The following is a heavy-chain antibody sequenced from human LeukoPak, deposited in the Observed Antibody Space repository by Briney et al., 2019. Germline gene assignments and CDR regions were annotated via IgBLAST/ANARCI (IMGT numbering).Heavy chain of an antibody. Sequence: GGSLRLSCAASGFTFSSYAMHWVRQAPGKGLECVSAISSNGGSTYYADSVKGRFTISRDNSKNTLYLQMSSLRAEDTAVYYCVNRGYCSGGSCYRAGYFDYWGQGTLVTVSS. J-gene: IGHJ4*02. CDR3: VNRGYCSGGSCYRAGYFDY. CDR1: GFTFSSYA. V-gene: IGHV3-64D*09. CDR2: ISSNGGST. D-gene: IGHD2-15*01.